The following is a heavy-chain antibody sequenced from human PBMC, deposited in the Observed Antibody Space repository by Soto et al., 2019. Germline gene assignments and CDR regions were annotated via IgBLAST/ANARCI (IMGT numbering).Heavy chain of an antibody. J-gene: IGHJ6*02. CDR3: ARADGGDCSGGSCYPGGNGIDV. V-gene: IGHV1-18*04. D-gene: IGHD2-15*01. Sequence: QVQLVQSGAEVKKPGASVKVSCKASGYTFTSYGISWVRQAPGQGLEWLRWFSAYNGNTNYAQKLQGRVTMATDTSTRTTYMEVRSLRSDDTAVYYCARADGGDCSGGSCYPGGNGIDVWGQGTTVTVSS. CDR2: FSAYNGNT. CDR1: GYTFTSYG.